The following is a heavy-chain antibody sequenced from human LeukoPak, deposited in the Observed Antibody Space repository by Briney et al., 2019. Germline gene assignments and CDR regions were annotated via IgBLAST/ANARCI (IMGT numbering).Heavy chain of an antibody. Sequence: SETLSLTCAVSGGSISSGDYSWSWIRQPPGEGLEWIGFIYNSGNTYYNPSLKSRVTLSVDTSKNQFSLNLSSVTAADTAVYYCAIQTGYSSSWYEIGYYYYMDVWGKGTTVTVSS. CDR2: IYNSGNT. J-gene: IGHJ6*03. D-gene: IGHD6-13*01. CDR1: GGSISSGDYS. V-gene: IGHV4-30-4*07. CDR3: AIQTGYSSSWYEIGYYYYMDV.